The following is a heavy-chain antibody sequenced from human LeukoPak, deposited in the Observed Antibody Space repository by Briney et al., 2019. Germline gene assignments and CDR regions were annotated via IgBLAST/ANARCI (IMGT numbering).Heavy chain of an antibody. V-gene: IGHV3-23*01. CDR3: AKDLLPDYGENYYYYGMDV. CDR1: GFTFTTYA. CDR2: VSGNGHHT. J-gene: IGHJ6*02. D-gene: IGHD4-17*01. Sequence: GGSLRLSCAASGFTFTTYAMSWVRQASGKGLEWVSSVSGNGHHTYYADSVKGRFIISRDNSKNTLYLQMNSLRAEDTAVYYCAKDLLPDYGENYYYYGMDVWGQGTTVTVSS.